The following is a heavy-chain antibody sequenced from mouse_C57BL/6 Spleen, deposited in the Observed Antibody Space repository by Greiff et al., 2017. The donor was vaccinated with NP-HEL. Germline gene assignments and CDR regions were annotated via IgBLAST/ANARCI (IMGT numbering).Heavy chain of an antibody. CDR1: GFTFSSYG. CDR2: ISSGGSYT. V-gene: IGHV5-6*02. Sequence: EVMLVESGGDLVKPGGSLKLSCAASGFTFSSYGMSWVRQTPDKRLEWVATISSGGSYTYYPDSVKGRFTISRDNAKNTLYLQMSSLKSEDTAMYYCARQRDVTDYAMDYWGQGTSVTVSS. D-gene: IGHD2-12*01. CDR3: ARQRDVTDYAMDY. J-gene: IGHJ4*01.